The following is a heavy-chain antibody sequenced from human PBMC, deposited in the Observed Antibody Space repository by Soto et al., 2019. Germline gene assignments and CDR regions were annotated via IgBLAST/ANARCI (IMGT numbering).Heavy chain of an antibody. D-gene: IGHD2-2*01. CDR1: GGSFSGYY. J-gene: IGHJ6*02. Sequence: SETLSLTCAVYGGSFSGYYWSWIRQPPGKXLEWIGEINHSGSTNYNPSLKSRVTISVDTSKNQFSLKLSSVTAADTAVYYCARGRGLGYCSSTSCYYYYYYRMDVWGQGTTVTVSS. CDR3: ARGRGLGYCSSTSCYYYYYYRMDV. V-gene: IGHV4-34*01. CDR2: INHSGST.